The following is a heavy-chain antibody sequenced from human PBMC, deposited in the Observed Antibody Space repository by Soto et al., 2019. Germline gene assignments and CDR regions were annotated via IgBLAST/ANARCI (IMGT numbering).Heavy chain of an antibody. CDR2: ISYDGGLQ. CDR3: VSDRGFGHASVPYS. D-gene: IGHD3-10*01. CDR1: GFTFTSYG. V-gene: IGHV3-30*03. Sequence: QAHLVESGGGVVQPGRSLRLSCAASGFTFTSYGMHWVRQAPGTRLEWVAVISYDGGLQHYADSVKGRFTISRDNSMNMLLLQMNGLRAEDTAVYYCVSDRGFGHASVPYSWGQGTLVSVSS. J-gene: IGHJ4*02.